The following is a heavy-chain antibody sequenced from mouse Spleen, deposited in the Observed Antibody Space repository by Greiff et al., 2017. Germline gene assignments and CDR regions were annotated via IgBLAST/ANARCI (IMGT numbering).Heavy chain of an antibody. CDR3: ARPPLTESYGSSPFAY. Sequence: VQLQQPGAELVMPGASVKLSCKASGYTFTSYWMHWVKQRPGQGLEWIGEIDPSDSYTNYNQKFKGKATLTVDKSSSTAYMQLRSLTSEDSAVYFCARPPLTESYGSSPFAYWGQGTLVTVSA. D-gene: IGHD1-1*01. CDR1: GYTFTSYW. V-gene: IGHV1-69*01. J-gene: IGHJ3*01. CDR2: IDPSDSYT.